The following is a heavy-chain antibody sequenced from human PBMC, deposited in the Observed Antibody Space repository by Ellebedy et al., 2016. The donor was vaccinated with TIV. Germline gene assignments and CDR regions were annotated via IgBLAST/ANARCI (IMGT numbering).Heavy chain of an antibody. CDR1: GITFSSYV. CDR3: AREGYTSGRCGAFDI. D-gene: IGHD6-19*01. Sequence: GGSLRLSCAASGITFSSYVLGWVRQAPGKGLEWVSTISTIEDSTYYADSVKGRFTISGDNSRNTVDLQMNSLRAEDTAVYYCAREGYTSGRCGAFDIWGQGTMVTVSS. J-gene: IGHJ3*02. CDR2: ISTIEDST. V-gene: IGHV3-23*01.